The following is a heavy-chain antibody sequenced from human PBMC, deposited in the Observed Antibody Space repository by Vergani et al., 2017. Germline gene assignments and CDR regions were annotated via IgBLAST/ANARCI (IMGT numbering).Heavy chain of an antibody. CDR3: ARMEVLWFGELLSFDY. D-gene: IGHD3-10*01. V-gene: IGHV1-3*01. J-gene: IGHJ4*02. Sequence: QVQLVQSGAEVKKPGASVKVSCKASGYTFTSYAMHWVRQAPGQRLEWMGWINAGNGNTKYSQKFQGRVTITRDTSASTAYMELSSLRSEDTAVYYCARMEVLWFGELLSFDYWGQGTLVTVSS. CDR1: GYTFTSYA. CDR2: INAGNGNT.